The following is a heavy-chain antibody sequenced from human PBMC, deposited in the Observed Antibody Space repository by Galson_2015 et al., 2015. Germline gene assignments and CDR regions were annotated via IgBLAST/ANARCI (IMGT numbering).Heavy chain of an antibody. CDR2: IYSGGST. CDR3: ARVPSLDWFDP. CDR1: GLTVSSNY. V-gene: IGHV3-66*01. Sequence: ALRLCCAASGLTVSSNYMSWVRQAPGKGLEWVSLIYSGGSTYYADSVKGSFTISRDNSKNTLYLQMNSLRAEDTAVYYCARVPSLDWFDPWGQGTLVTVSS. J-gene: IGHJ5*02.